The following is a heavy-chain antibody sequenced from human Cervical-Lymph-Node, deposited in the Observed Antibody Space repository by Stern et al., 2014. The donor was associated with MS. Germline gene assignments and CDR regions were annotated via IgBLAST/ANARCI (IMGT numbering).Heavy chain of an antibody. CDR2: IVVGSGDT. Sequence: QLGQSGPDVKKPGTSVKVSCQASGFTFNSSAVQWVRQARGQRLEWIGWIVVGSGDTNYAQKSQGRVSITRDMATTTAYMEVNSLRSEDTAVYFCAAGIRVPAAKHFDYWGQGTLVTVSS. J-gene: IGHJ4*02. V-gene: IGHV1-58*01. CDR3: AAGIRVPAAKHFDY. D-gene: IGHD2-2*01. CDR1: GFTFNSSA.